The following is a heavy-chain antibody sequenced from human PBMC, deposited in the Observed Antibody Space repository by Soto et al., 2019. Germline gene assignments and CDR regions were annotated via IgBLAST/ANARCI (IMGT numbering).Heavy chain of an antibody. CDR3: ARDQMTTVTSYYFDY. CDR2: ISYDGSNK. CDR1: GFTFSSYG. D-gene: IGHD4-17*01. V-gene: IGHV3-30*03. Sequence: PGGSLRLSCAASGFTFSSYGMHWVRQAPGKGLEWVAVISYDGSNKYYADSVKGRFTISRDNSKNTLYLQMNSLRAEDTAVYYCARDQMTTVTSYYFDYWGQGTLVTVSS. J-gene: IGHJ4*02.